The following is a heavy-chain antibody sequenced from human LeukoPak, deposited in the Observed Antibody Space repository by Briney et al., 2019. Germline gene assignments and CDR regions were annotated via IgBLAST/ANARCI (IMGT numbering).Heavy chain of an antibody. D-gene: IGHD4-17*01. CDR1: GFTFTSFA. J-gene: IGHJ4*02. CDR2: MSNDGLNQ. Sequence: GGSLRLSCAASGFTFTSFAIHWVRQAPGKGLEWVAVMSNDGLNQYYADSVKGRFTLSRDNYKKTLYLQMNSLRNEDAALYYCARSFNGDLDYWGQGTLVTDSS. CDR3: ARSFNGDLDY. V-gene: IGHV3-30*04.